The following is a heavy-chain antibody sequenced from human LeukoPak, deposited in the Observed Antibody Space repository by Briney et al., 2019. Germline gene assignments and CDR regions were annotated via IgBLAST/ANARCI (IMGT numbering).Heavy chain of an antibody. CDR1: GDSVSNNSVA. V-gene: IGHV6-1*01. CDR3: ARDMDYYGSGNYYNSRWFDP. J-gene: IGHJ5*02. D-gene: IGHD3-10*01. Sequence: SQTLSLTCAISGDSVSNNSVAWNWIRHSPSRGLGWVGRTYYRSKWYNDYAVSVKGRITINPETAKNQFSLQLNSVTPEDTAVYYCARDMDYYGSGNYYNSRWFDPWGQGTLVTVSS. CDR2: TYYRSKWYN.